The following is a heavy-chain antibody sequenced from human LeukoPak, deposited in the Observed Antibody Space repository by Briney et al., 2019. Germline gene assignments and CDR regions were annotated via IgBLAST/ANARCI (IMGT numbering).Heavy chain of an antibody. D-gene: IGHD3-16*01. J-gene: IGHJ5*02. CDR3: ARRGTNWFDP. V-gene: IGHV1-2*02. CDR2: INPNSGGT. Sequence: ASVKVSCKASGYTFTGYYMHWVRQAPGQGLEWMGWINPNSGGTNYAQKFQGRVTMTRDKSINTAYMELSRLRSDDTAVYYRARRGTNWFDPWGQGTLVTVSS. CDR1: GYTFTGYY.